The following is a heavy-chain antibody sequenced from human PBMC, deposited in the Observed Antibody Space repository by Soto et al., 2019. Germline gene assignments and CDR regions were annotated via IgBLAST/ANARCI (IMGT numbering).Heavy chain of an antibody. CDR3: ARGLEVIAATPQWDY. CDR1: GGSISSGGFS. Sequence: QLQLRESGSGLVKPSQTLSLTCAVSGGSISSGGFSWNWIRQPPGKGLEWIGYIYHSGSTYNSPSLKSRVTISVDRSKNQFSLKLSSVTAADTAVYYCARGLEVIAATPQWDYWGQGTLVTVSS. CDR2: IYHSGST. V-gene: IGHV4-30-2*01. D-gene: IGHD2-15*01. J-gene: IGHJ4*02.